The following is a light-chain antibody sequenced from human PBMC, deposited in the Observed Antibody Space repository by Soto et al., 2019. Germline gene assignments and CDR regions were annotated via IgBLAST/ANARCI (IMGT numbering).Light chain of an antibody. V-gene: IGLV2-8*01. J-gene: IGLJ3*02. CDR1: SSDVGGYNY. CDR2: EVS. CDR3: NSYAGSNNWV. Sequence: QSALTQPASVSGSPGQSITISCTGTSSDVGGYNYVSWYQQHPGKAPKLMIYEVSKRPSGVPDRFSGSKSGNTASLTVSWLQAEDEAYYYCNSYAGSNNWVFGGGTKVTVL.